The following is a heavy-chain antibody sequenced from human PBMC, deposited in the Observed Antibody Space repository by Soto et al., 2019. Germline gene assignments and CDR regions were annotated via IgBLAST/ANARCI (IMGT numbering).Heavy chain of an antibody. D-gene: IGHD3-9*01. V-gene: IGHV1-18*01. J-gene: IGHJ5*02. CDR2: ISAYNGNT. Sequence: ASVKVSCKASGYTFTSYGISWVRQAPGQGLEWMGWISAYNGNTNYAQKLQGRVTMTTDTSTSTAYMELRSLRSDDTAVYYCARSEMYDILPGYPNWFDPRGPGTLVNVSS. CDR1: GYTFTSYG. CDR3: ARSEMYDILPGYPNWFDP.